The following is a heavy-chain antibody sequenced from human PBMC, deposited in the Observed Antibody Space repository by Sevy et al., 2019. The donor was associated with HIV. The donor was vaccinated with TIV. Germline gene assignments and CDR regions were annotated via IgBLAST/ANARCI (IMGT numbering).Heavy chain of an antibody. CDR2: ISGSGGST. CDR1: GFTFSSYA. CDR3: AKDLISGSYGGFFDY. D-gene: IGHD1-26*01. J-gene: IGHJ4*02. Sequence: GGALRLSCAASGFTFSSYAMSWVRQAPGKGLEWVSAISGSGGSTYYADSVKGRFTISRDNSKNTLYLQMNSLRAEDTAVYYCAKDLISGSYGGFFDYWGQGTLVTVSS. V-gene: IGHV3-23*01.